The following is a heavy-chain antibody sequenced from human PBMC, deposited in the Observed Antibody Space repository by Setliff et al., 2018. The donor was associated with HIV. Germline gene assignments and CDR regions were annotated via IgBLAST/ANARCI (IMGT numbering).Heavy chain of an antibody. J-gene: IGHJ4*02. CDR2: ISAANGDT. CDR3: ERVAHRLSGGIDY. Sequence: GASVKVSCKASGYILNDYGITWVRQAPGQGLEWMGWISAANGDTEYPEKLRGRGTMTIDRSTNTAYMELHWLTSDDTAVYYCERVAHRLSGGIDYRGQGTQVTVSS. CDR1: GYILNDYG. V-gene: IGHV1-18*01. D-gene: IGHD2-15*01.